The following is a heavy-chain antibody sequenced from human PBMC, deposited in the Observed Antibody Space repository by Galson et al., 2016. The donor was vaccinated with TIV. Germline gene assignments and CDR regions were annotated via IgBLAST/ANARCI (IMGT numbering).Heavy chain of an antibody. D-gene: IGHD3-3*01. J-gene: IGHJ6*02. CDR2: INHSGST. CDR1: GGSFSGYY. Sequence: ETLSLTCAVYGGSFSGYYWSWIRQPPGKGLEWIGEINHSGSTNYNVSLKSRVTISVDTSKNQFSLKLTSVTAADTAVYYCARYLNYDFWSGYYVHDSYYGMDVWGQGTTVTVSS. V-gene: IGHV4-34*01. CDR3: ARYLNYDFWSGYYVHDSYYGMDV.